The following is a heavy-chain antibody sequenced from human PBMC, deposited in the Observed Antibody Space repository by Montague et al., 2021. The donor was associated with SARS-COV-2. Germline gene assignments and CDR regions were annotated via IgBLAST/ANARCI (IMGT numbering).Heavy chain of an antibody. J-gene: IGHJ1*01. CDR3: VRGQGRSYWNCTDV. D-gene: IGHD1-7*01. CDR1: GGSISGYY. V-gene: IGHV4-4*07. Sequence: SETLSLTCTVSGGSISGYYWSWFRQPPGKGLEWIGGINNSGSTXXXPSXXXRVTMSVDTSKNQFSLKLSSVTAADTAVYYCVRGQGRSYWNCTDVWGQGTLVTVSS. CDR2: INNSGST.